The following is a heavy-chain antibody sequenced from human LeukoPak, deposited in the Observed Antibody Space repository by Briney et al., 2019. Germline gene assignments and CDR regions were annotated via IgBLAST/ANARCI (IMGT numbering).Heavy chain of an antibody. Sequence: SETLSLTCAVYGGSFSGYYWSWIRQPPGKGLEWIGEINHSGSTNYNPSLKSRVTISVDTSKNQFSLKLSSVTAADTAVYYCAREGGVRETPRASAAAGTLLNWFDPWGQGTLVTVSS. D-gene: IGHD6-13*01. CDR3: AREGGVRETPRASAAAGTLLNWFDP. CDR2: INHSGST. CDR1: GGSFSGYY. V-gene: IGHV4-34*01. J-gene: IGHJ5*02.